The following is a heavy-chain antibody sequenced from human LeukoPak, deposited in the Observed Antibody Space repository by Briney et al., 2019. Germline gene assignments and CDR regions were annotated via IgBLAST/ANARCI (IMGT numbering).Heavy chain of an antibody. CDR2: IYYSGST. V-gene: IGHV4-59*01. J-gene: IGHJ4*02. Sequence: ETLSLTCTVSGGSISSYYWSWIRQPPGKGLEWIGYIYYSGSTNYNPSLKSRVTISVDTSKNQFSLKLSSVTAADTAVYYCASGGDWNYGGYYFDYWGQGTLVTVSS. D-gene: IGHD1-7*01. CDR3: ASGGDWNYGGYYFDY. CDR1: GGSISSYY.